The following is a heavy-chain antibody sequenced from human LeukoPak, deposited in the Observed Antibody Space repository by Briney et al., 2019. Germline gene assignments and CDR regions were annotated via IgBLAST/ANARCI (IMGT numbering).Heavy chain of an antibody. CDR2: VSGSGGST. CDR3: AKVGRNYYDSSGYYY. V-gene: IGHV3-23*01. D-gene: IGHD3-22*01. Sequence: PGGSLRLSCAASGFTFSSYAMSWVRQAPGKGLEWVSAVSGSGGSTYYADSVKGRFTISRDNSKNTLYLQMNGLRAEDTAVYYCAKVGRNYYDSSGYYYWGQGTLVTVSS. CDR1: GFTFSSYA. J-gene: IGHJ4*02.